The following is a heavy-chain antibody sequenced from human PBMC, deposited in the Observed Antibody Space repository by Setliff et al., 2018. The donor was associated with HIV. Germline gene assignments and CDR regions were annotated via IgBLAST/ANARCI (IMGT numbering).Heavy chain of an antibody. D-gene: IGHD3-10*02. J-gene: IGHJ5*01. CDR2: ISGTGGST. CDR1: GFTFSSYA. V-gene: IGHV3-23*01. Sequence: RGSLRLSCSASGFTFSSYAMSWVRQAPGKGLEWVSVISGTGGSTYYADSVKGRFTISRDNSKNTLYLQMSSLRTEDTAVYYCVKSLMFFNWFDSWGQGTLVTVSS. CDR3: VKSLMFFNWFDS.